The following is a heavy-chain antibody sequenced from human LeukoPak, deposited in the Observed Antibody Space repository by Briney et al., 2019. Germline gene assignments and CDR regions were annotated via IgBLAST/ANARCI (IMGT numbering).Heavy chain of an antibody. CDR2: IWYDGSNK. CDR3: ALNMIGGQIFDF. Sequence: PGGSLRLSCAASGFTFSSCGMHWVRQAPGKGLEWVAVIWYDGSNKYYADSVKGRFTISRDNAKNSLYLQMNSLRAEDTAVYYCALNMIGGQIFDFWGQGTLVTVSS. CDR1: GFTFSSCG. V-gene: IGHV3-33*03. J-gene: IGHJ4*02. D-gene: IGHD3-16*01.